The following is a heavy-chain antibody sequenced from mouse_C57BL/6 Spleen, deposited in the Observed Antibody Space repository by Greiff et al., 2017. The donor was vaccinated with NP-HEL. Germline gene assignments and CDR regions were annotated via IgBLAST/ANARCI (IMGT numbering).Heavy chain of an antibody. D-gene: IGHD2-4*01. J-gene: IGHJ2*01. CDR1: GYTFTSYW. CDR2: IYPGSGST. CDR3: ARSWLYDYDEGYFDY. Sequence: VQLQQSGAELVKPGASVKMSCKASGYTFTSYWITWVKQRPGQGLEWIGDIYPGSGSTNYNEKFKSKATLTVDTSSSTAYMQLSSLTSEDSAVYYWARSWLYDYDEGYFDYWGQGTTLTVSS. V-gene: IGHV1-55*01.